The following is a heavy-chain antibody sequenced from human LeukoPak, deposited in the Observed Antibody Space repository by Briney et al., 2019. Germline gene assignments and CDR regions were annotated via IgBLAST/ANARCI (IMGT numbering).Heavy chain of an antibody. J-gene: IGHJ4*02. Sequence: GGSLRLSCAASGFTFSSXXXXXVRQAPGKGXEXXXVIWYDGRNKHYADSVKGRFTISRDNARNTLFLQMNSLRAEDTAVYYCARDPYSSSSGSGDYWGQGTLVTVSS. CDR1: GFTFSSXX. CDR2: IWYDGRNK. D-gene: IGHD6-13*01. CDR3: ARDPYSSSSGSGDY. V-gene: IGHV3-33*01.